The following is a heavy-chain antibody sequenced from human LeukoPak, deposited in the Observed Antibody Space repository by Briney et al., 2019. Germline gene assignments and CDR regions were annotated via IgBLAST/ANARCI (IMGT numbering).Heavy chain of an antibody. CDR1: GFTLSSYW. J-gene: IGHJ4*01. CDR2: IGQDGGEK. V-gene: IGHV3-7*01. CDR3: ARDGTAAGLYFDL. Sequence: PGRSLRLSCAVSGFTLSSYWMNWVRQAPAKGLEWVASIGQDGGEKSYVDSVKGRFTISRDNTKNSLYLQMSSLRAEDTAVYYCARDGTAAGLYFDLWGQGTLVTVSS. D-gene: IGHD6-13*01.